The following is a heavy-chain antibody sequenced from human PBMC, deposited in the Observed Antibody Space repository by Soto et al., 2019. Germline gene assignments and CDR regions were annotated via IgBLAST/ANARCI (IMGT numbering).Heavy chain of an antibody. V-gene: IGHV1-69*01. CDR1: GGTFSSYA. Sequence: QVQLVQSGAEVKKPGSSVKVSCKASGGTFSSYAISWVRQAPGQGLEWMGGIIPIFGTANYAQKFQGRVTITADESTSTAYMELSSLRSEDTAVYYCAXVGPEYYYDSSGYAPVGAFDIWGQGTMVTVSS. CDR3: AXVGPEYYYDSSGYAPVGAFDI. CDR2: IIPIFGTA. D-gene: IGHD3-22*01. J-gene: IGHJ3*02.